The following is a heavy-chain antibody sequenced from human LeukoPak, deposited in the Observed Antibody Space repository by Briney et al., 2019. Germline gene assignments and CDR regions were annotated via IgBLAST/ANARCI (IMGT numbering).Heavy chain of an antibody. V-gene: IGHV4-59*01. CDR2: VYYSGST. J-gene: IGHJ5*02. Sequence: SETLSLTCTVSRGSITTYYWSWIRRPAGKGLEWIGNVYYSGSTTYNPSLKSRVSMSVDMSKNQFSLKLRSVTAADTATYYCATDRQEGGSGSYWFDPWGQGTQVTVSS. CDR3: ATDRQEGGSGSYWFDP. D-gene: IGHD3-10*01. CDR1: RGSITTYY.